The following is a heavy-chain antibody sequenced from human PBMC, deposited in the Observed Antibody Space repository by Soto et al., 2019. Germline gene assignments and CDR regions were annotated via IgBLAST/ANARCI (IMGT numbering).Heavy chain of an antibody. CDR3: AKDRMEHNPVWDPFVI. CDR2: IGGGDDDR. CDR1: GFTFNIFA. V-gene: IGHV3-23*01. J-gene: IGHJ3*02. D-gene: IGHD1-26*01. Sequence: GGSLRLSCAASGFTFNIFAMSWVRQAPGKGLEWVSSIGGGDDDRYYADSVKGRFTISRDNSKNTVSLQMDSLRAEDTAMYYCAKDRMEHNPVWDPFVIWGRGTMLTVS.